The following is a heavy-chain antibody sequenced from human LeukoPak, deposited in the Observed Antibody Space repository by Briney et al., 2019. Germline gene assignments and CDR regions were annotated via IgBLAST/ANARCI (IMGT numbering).Heavy chain of an antibody. CDR1: GYTFTSYG. CDR3: ARNLDNYYGSGSYYNVPMDV. Sequence: SVKVSCKTSGYTFTSYGITWLRQAPGQGFEWMGGIIPIFGTANYAQKFQGRVTITADKSTSTAYMELSSLRSEDTAVYYCARNLDNYYGSGSYYNVPMDVWGKGTTVTVSS. V-gene: IGHV1-69*06. J-gene: IGHJ6*03. D-gene: IGHD3-10*01. CDR2: IIPIFGTA.